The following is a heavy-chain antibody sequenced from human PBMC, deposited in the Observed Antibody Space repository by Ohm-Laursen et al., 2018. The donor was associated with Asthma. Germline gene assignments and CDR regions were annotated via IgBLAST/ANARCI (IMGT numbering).Heavy chain of an antibody. D-gene: IGHD2-21*01. J-gene: IGHJ4*02. CDR2: IYIGNT. Sequence: EASVKVSCKASGYSVTSYAFSWVRQAPGQRPEWMGWIYIGNTNYAPNFRDRITMTTDTSTNTAYMELRSLTSDDTAVYYYVRDVVDRFDYWGQGSLVIVSS. CDR1: GYSVTSYA. V-gene: IGHV1-18*04. CDR3: VRDVVDRFDY.